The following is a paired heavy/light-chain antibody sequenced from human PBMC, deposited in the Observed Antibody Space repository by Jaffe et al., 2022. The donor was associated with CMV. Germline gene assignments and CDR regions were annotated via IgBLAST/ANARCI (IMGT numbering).Light chain of an antibody. CDR3: HQSSSLPQT. CDR2: YAS. J-gene: IGKJ4*01. CDR1: QSIGSS. Sequence: EIVLTQSPDFQSVTPKEKVTITCRASQSIGSSLHWYQQKPDQSPKLLIKYASQSFSGVPSRFSGSGSGTDFTLTINSLEAEDAATYYCHQSSSLPQTFGGGTKVEIK. V-gene: IGKV6-21*01.
Heavy chain of an antibody. V-gene: IGHV4-34*01. D-gene: IGHD3-22*01. Sequence: QVQLQQWGAGLLKPSETLSLTCAVYGGSFSGYYWSWIRQPPGKGLEWIGEINHSGSTNYNPSLKSRVTISVDTSKNQFSLKLSSVTAADTAVYYCARGRNYYDSSGYRPPGDYWGQGTLVTVSS. CDR3: ARGRNYYDSSGYRPPGDY. CDR1: GGSFSGYY. CDR2: INHSGST. J-gene: IGHJ4*02.